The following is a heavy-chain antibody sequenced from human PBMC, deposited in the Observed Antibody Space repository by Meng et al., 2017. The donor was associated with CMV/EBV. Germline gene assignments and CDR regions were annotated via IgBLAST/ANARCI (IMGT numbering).Heavy chain of an antibody. CDR2: ISSSSSYI. CDR1: GFTFSSYS. V-gene: IGHV3-21*01. J-gene: IGHJ4*02. Sequence: GGSLRLSCAASGFTFSSYSMNWVRQAPGKGLEWVSSISSSSSYIYYADSVKGRFTISRDNAKSSLYLQMNSLRAEDTAVYYCARDDLGDYDFWSGYYGVRFDYWGQGTLVTVSS. CDR3: ARDDLGDYDFWSGYYGVRFDY. D-gene: IGHD3-3*01.